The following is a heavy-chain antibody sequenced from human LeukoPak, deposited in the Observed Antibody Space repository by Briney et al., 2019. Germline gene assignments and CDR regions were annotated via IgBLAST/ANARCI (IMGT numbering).Heavy chain of an antibody. CDR2: IYHSGST. CDR1: GGSISSGGYY. CDR3: ARARGYGGNFDF. D-gene: IGHD4-23*01. V-gene: IGHV4-30-2*01. J-gene: IGHJ4*02. Sequence: SETLSLTCTVSGGSISSGGYYWSWIRQPPGKGLEWIGYIYHSGSTYYNPSLKSRVTISVDRSKNQFSLKLSSVTAADTAVYYCARARGYGGNFDFWGQGTLVTVSS.